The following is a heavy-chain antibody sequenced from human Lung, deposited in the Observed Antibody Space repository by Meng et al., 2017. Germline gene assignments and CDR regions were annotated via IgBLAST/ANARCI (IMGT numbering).Heavy chain of an antibody. CDR1: VFTFSNYA. V-gene: IGHV3-23*01. J-gene: IGHJ4*02. D-gene: IGHD2-8*02. Sequence: EVQLLESGGGLVQPGGSLRLSCAASVFTFSNYAMSWVRQAPEKGLEWVSATAATDGGTYHAASVRGRFTISRDNSKNTLSLQMNSLRADDTAIYYCARGTRVSCTGVICYPFDFWGQGTLVTVSS. CDR2: TAATDGGT. CDR3: ARGTRVSCTGVICYPFDF.